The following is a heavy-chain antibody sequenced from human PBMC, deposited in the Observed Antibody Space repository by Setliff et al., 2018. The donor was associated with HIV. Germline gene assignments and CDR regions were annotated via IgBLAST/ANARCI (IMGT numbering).Heavy chain of an antibody. CDR3: AARPGVDSSGYYDYYYMDV. V-gene: IGHV1-58*02. CDR2: IVVGSGNT. Sequence: GASVKVSCKASGFTFNTSAIQWVRQARGRRLEWIGWIVVGSGNTNYARKFQERVTITRDMSTSTSYMELTNLRSEDTAVYYCAARPGVDSSGYYDYYYMDVWAKGTTVTVSS. CDR1: GFTFNTSA. J-gene: IGHJ6*03. D-gene: IGHD3-22*01.